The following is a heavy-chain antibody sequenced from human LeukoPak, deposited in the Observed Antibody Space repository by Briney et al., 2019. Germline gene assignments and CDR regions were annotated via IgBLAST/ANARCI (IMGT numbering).Heavy chain of an antibody. D-gene: IGHD2-21*02. CDR1: GGSFSGYY. CDR2: IYYSGST. CDR3: ARDRVVVTAYYGMDV. V-gene: IGHV4-59*01. Sequence: PSETLSLTCAVYGGSFSGYYWSWIRQPPGKGLEWIGHIYYSGSTNYNPSLKSRVTISIDTSKNQFSLKLTSVTAADTAVYYCARDRVVVTAYYGMDVWGQGTTVTVSS. J-gene: IGHJ6*02.